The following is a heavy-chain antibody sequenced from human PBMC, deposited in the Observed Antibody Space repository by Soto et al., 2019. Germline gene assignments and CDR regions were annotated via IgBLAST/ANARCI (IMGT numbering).Heavy chain of an antibody. Sequence: EVQLVESGGGLVQPGEPLRLSCVASGFTFRNNWMHWARQAPGKGLVWVAHINNDGSRAIYADSVKGRFTISRDNAKNTLFLLMDSLRVEDTAVYYCVNGGWLGDWGQGTLVTVSS. CDR1: GFTFRNNW. CDR3: VNGGWLGD. J-gene: IGHJ4*02. CDR2: INNDGSRA. V-gene: IGHV3-74*01. D-gene: IGHD3-10*01.